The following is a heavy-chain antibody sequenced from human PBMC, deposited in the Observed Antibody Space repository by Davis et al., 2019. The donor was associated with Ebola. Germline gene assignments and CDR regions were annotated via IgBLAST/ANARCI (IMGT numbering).Heavy chain of an antibody. V-gene: IGHV4-59*01. J-gene: IGHJ4*02. CDR3: ARVVHGSYYFDY. D-gene: IGHD1-26*01. Sequence: PSETLSLTCTVSGGSISSYYWSWIRQPPGKGLEWIGYIYYSGSTNYNPSLKSRVTISVDTSKNQFSLKLSSVTAADTAVYYCARVVHGSYYFDYWGQGTLVTVSS. CDR1: GGSISSYY. CDR2: IYYSGST.